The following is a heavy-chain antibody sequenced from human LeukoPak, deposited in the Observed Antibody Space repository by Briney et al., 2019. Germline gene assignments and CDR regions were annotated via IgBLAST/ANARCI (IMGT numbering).Heavy chain of an antibody. V-gene: IGHV1-69*01. CDR1: GGTFSSYA. Sequence: GPSVKVSCKASGGTFSSYAISWVRQAPGQGLEWMGGTIPIFGTANYAQKFQGRVTITADESTSTAYMELSSLRSEDTAVYYCARDTTTGTTSYYGMDVWGKGTTVTVSS. CDR2: TIPIFGTA. D-gene: IGHD1-1*01. J-gene: IGHJ6*04. CDR3: ARDTTTGTTSYYGMDV.